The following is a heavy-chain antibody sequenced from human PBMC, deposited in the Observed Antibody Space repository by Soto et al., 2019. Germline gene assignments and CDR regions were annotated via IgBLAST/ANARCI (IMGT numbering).Heavy chain of an antibody. CDR3: ARVYGYYYFYMDV. CDR2: ISPDSGKT. CDR1: GYSLTENG. D-gene: IGHD2-8*01. J-gene: IGHJ6*03. Sequence: QAFLEQSGAEVKKPGASVKVACKASGYSLTENGITWVRQASGQGLEYVGWISPDSGKTDYAQKLQGRVNMTTDTSINTGYMEMSSLRSDDTAVYYCARVYGYYYFYMDVWGKGTTVIVSS. V-gene: IGHV1-8*01.